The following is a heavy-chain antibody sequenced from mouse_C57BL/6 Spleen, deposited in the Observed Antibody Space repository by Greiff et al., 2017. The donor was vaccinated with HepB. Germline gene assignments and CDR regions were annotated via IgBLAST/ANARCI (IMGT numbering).Heavy chain of an antibody. D-gene: IGHD2-4*01. J-gene: IGHJ3*01. CDR1: GYTFTSYW. CDR2: IHPNSGST. V-gene: IGHV1-64*01. Sequence: VQLQQPGAELVKPGASVKLSCKASGYTFTSYWMHWVKQRPGQGLEWIGMIHPNSGSTNYNEKFKSKATLTVDKSSSTAYKQLSSLTSEDSAFYYCASLYDYDWFAYWGQGTLVTVSA. CDR3: ASLYDYDWFAY.